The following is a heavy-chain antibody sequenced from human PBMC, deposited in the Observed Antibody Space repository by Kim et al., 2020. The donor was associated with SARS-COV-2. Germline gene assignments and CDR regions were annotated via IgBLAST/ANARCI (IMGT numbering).Heavy chain of an antibody. CDR2: IYYSGST. V-gene: IGHV4-30-4*01. CDR1: GGSISSGDYY. Sequence: SETLSLTCTVSGGSISSGDYYWSWIRQPPGKGLEWIGYIYYSGSTYYNPSLKSRVTISVDTSKNQFSLKLSSVTAADTAVYYCARASSRANPYAFDIWGQGTMVTVSS. D-gene: IGHD1-26*01. CDR3: ARASSRANPYAFDI. J-gene: IGHJ3*02.